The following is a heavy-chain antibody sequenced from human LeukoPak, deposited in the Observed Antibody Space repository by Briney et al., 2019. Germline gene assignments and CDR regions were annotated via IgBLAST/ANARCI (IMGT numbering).Heavy chain of an antibody. CDR3: ARISSSDWYNERGAFDV. CDR2: VYYTGST. Sequence: PSETLSLTCTVSGESISGFYWTWIRQPPGKGLEWIGFVYYTGSTNYSPSLKSRVTISVDTSKNQFSLKLRSVTAAGTAVYYCARISSSDWYNERGAFDVWGQGTMVTVSS. V-gene: IGHV4-59*01. D-gene: IGHD6-13*01. CDR1: GESISGFY. J-gene: IGHJ3*01.